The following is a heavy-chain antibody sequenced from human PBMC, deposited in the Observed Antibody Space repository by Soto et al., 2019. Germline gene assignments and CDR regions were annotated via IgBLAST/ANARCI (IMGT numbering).Heavy chain of an antibody. V-gene: IGHV3-23*01. J-gene: IGHJ6*02. CDR3: ARDGGVIIAAATGGGYGLDV. D-gene: IGHD2-2*01. CDR2: ISDGDGDT. CDR1: GFTFSDYA. Sequence: EVVLLQSGGDLVQPGGSLRLSCAASGFTFSDYAMTWVRQAPGKGLEWVSDISDGDGDTHYADSVRGRFVISRDNSKNTLFLEMDSLRDEDTAVYYCARDGGVIIAAATGGGYGLDVWGQGTTVIVSS.